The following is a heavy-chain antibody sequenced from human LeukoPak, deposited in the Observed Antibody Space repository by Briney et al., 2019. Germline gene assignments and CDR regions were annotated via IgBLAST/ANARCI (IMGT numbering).Heavy chain of an antibody. CDR2: ISAYNGNT. V-gene: IGHV1-18*01. D-gene: IGHD6-19*01. Sequence: ASVKVSCKASGYTFTSYGISWARQAPGQGLEWMGWISAYNGNTNYAQKFQGRVTMTRDTSTSTVYMELSSLRSEDTAVYYCARATVAGRLRVFDYWGQGTLVTVSS. CDR3: ARATVAGRLRVFDY. J-gene: IGHJ4*02. CDR1: GYTFTSYG.